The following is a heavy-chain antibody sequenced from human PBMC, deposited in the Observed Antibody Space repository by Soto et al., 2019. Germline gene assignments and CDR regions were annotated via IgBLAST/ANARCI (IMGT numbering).Heavy chain of an antibody. CDR2: ISSSSSYT. Sequence: PGGSLRLSCAASGFTFSDYYMSWIRQAPGKGLEWVSYISSSSSYTNYADSVKGRFTISRDNAKNSLYLQMNSLRAEDTAVYYCARGLEYSIRVGYFQHWGQGTLVTVSP. D-gene: IGHD3-3*01. CDR3: ARGLEYSIRVGYFQH. CDR1: GFTFSDYY. V-gene: IGHV3-11*06. J-gene: IGHJ1*01.